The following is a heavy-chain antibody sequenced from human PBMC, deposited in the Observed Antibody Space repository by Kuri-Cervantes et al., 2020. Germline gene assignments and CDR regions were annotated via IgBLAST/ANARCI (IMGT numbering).Heavy chain of an antibody. Sequence: GESLKISCAASGFTFSSYWMSWVRQAPGKGLEWVANIKQDGSEKYYVDSVKGRFTISRDNAKNSLYLQMNSLRAEDTAVYYCARDRRVSVAGTAYYWGQGTLVTVSS. V-gene: IGHV3-7*01. D-gene: IGHD6-19*01. CDR2: IKQDGSEK. J-gene: IGHJ4*02. CDR3: ARDRRVSVAGTAYY. CDR1: GFTFSSYW.